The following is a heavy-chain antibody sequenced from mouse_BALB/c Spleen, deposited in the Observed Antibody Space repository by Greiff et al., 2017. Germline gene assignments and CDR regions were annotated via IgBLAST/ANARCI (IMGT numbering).Heavy chain of an antibody. CDR2: ISTYYGDA. CDR1: GYTFTDYA. J-gene: IGHJ3*01. D-gene: IGHD1-1*01. V-gene: IGHV1S137*01. CDR3: ARNYGSSPAWFAY. Sequence: QLQQSGAELVRPGVSVKISCKGSGYTFTDYAMHWVKQSHAKSLEWIGVISTYYGDASYNQKFKGKATMTVDKSSSTAYMELARLTSEDSAIYYCARNYGSSPAWFAYWGQGTLVTVSA.